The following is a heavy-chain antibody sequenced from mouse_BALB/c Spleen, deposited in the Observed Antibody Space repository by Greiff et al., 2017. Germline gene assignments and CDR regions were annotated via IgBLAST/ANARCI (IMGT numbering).Heavy chain of an antibody. CDR1: GFNIKDTY. J-gene: IGHJ3*01. Sequence: VQLQQSGAELVKPGASVKLSCTASGFNIKDTYMHWVKQRPEQGLEWIGRIDPANGNTKYDPKFQGKATIPADTDSNTAYLQLSSLTSEDTAVYYCARDQPYWGQGTLVTVSA. V-gene: IGHV14-3*02. CDR2: IDPANGNT. CDR3: ARDQPY.